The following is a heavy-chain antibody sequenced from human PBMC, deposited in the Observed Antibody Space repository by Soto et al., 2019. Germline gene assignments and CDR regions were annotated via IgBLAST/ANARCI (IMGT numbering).Heavy chain of an antibody. Sequence: GESLRLSCAASGFTFSSYAMSWVRQAPGKGLEWVAAISGSGDSTYYTDTVKGLFTISRDNSKNTSYLHINSLRAEDSAVYYCANSPRVVPAVNHSYGYFWPLFDYWGQGTLVTVSS. D-gene: IGHD5-18*01. CDR1: GFTFSSYA. V-gene: IGHV3-23*01. CDR3: ANSPRVVPAVNHSYGYFWPLFDY. CDR2: ISGSGDST. J-gene: IGHJ4*02.